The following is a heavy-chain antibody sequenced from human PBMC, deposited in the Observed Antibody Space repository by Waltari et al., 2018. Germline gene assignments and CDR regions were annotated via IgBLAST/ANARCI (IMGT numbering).Heavy chain of an antibody. CDR2: IYTSGST. Sequence: QVQLQESGPGLVKPSQTLSLTCTVSGGSISSGSYYWSWIRQHAGKGLEWIVRIYTSGSTNYIPSLKSRVTISVDTSKNQFSLKLSSVTAADTAVYYCARERAAAGPPYWYFDLWGRGTLVTVSS. CDR3: ARERAAAGPPYWYFDL. V-gene: IGHV4-61*02. D-gene: IGHD6-13*01. J-gene: IGHJ2*01. CDR1: GGSISSGSYY.